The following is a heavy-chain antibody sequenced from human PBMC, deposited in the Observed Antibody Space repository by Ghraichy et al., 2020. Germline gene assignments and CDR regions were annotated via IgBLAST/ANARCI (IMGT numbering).Heavy chain of an antibody. V-gene: IGHV3-30*04. CDR1: GFTFSSYA. CDR2: ISYDGSNK. CDR3: ARDAVELGVWYWFDP. J-gene: IGHJ5*02. D-gene: IGHD3-16*01. Sequence: GGSLRLSCAASGFTFSSYAMHWVRQAPGKGLEWVAVISYDGSNKYYADSVKGRFTISRDNSKNTLYLQMNSLRAEDTAVYYCARDAVELGVWYWFDPWGQGTLVTVSS.